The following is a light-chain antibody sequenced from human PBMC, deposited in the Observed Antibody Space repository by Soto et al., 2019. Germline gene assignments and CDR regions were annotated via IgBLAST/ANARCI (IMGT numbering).Light chain of an antibody. J-gene: IGKJ2*01. Sequence: DIQMTQSPSTLSASVGDRVTITCRASQSISSWLAWYQQKPGKAPKLLIYDASSLESGVPSRFNGSGSGTEFTLTIRSLQPDDFATYYCQQYNSYPYTFGQGTKLEIK. V-gene: IGKV1-5*01. CDR2: DAS. CDR1: QSISSW. CDR3: QQYNSYPYT.